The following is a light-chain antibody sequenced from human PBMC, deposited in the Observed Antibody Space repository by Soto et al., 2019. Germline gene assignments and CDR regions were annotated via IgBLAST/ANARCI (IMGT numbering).Light chain of an antibody. CDR2: GAS. CDR3: QHYGRSAYT. CDR1: QSVSSNY. V-gene: IGKV3-20*01. Sequence: EIVLTQSPGTLSLSPGERATLSCRASQSVSSNYLAWYQQNPGQAPSLLIYGASSRATGIPDRFSGSGSGTDFTLTISRLEPEDFAVYYCQHYGRSAYTFGQGTTLEIK. J-gene: IGKJ2*01.